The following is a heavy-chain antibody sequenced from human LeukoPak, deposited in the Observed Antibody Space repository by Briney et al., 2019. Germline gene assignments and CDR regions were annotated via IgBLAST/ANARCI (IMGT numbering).Heavy chain of an antibody. Sequence: ASVKVSCTTSGYTFTDYYMHWVRQAPGQRLEWMGWINAGNGNTKYSQEFQGRVTITRDTSASTAYMELSSLRSEDMAVYYCARGGATNYYYYMDVWGKGTTVTVSS. D-gene: IGHD1-1*01. CDR3: ARGGATNYYYYMDV. CDR2: INAGNGNT. J-gene: IGHJ6*03. V-gene: IGHV1-3*03. CDR1: GYTFTDYY.